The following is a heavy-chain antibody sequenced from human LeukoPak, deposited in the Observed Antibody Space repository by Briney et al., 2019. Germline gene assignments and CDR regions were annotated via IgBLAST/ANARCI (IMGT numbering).Heavy chain of an antibody. V-gene: IGHV1-2*02. CDR2: INPNSGGT. D-gene: IGHD3-10*01. CDR1: GYTFTGYY. CDR3: ARVIRTMVRGGNWFDP. Sequence: ASVKVSCKAFGYTFTGYYMHWVRQAPGQGLEWMGWINPNSGGTNYAQKFQGRVTMTRDTSISTAYMELSRLRSDDTAVYYCARVIRTMVRGGNWFDPWGQGTLVTVSS. J-gene: IGHJ5*02.